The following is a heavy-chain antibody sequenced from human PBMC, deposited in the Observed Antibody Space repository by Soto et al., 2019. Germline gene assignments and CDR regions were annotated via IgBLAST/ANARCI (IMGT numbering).Heavy chain of an antibody. D-gene: IGHD3-22*01. J-gene: IGHJ4*02. CDR3: AREVGYYYDISQGVYFDY. V-gene: IGHV4-30-4*01. CDR2: IYYSGST. Sequence: SETLSLTCTVSGGSISSGDYYWSWIRQPPGKGLEWIGYIYYSGSTYYNPSLKSRVTISVDTSKNQFSLKLSSVTAADTAVYYCAREVGYYYDISQGVYFDYWGQGTLVT. CDR1: GGSISSGDYY.